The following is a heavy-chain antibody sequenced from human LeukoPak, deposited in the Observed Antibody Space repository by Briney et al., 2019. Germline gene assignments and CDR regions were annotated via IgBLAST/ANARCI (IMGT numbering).Heavy chain of an antibody. V-gene: IGHV1-2*02. D-gene: IGHD1-26*01. J-gene: IGHJ5*02. CDR3: ARGPLGSGSYNWFDP. CDR1: GYTFTGYY. CDR2: INPNSGGT. Sequence: ASVKVSCKASGYTFTGYYMHWVRQAPGQGLEWMGWINPNSGGTNYAQKFQGRVTMTRDTSISTAYMELSRLRSDDTAVYYCARGPLGSGSYNWFDPWGQGTLVTVSS.